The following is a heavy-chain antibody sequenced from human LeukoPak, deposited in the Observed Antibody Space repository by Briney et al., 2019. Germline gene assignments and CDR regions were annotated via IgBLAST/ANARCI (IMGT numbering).Heavy chain of an antibody. CDR2: IFGSGGSP. CDR3: GKTTVGYSSGQKPAWPVDF. J-gene: IGHJ4*02. V-gene: IGHV3-23*01. Sequence: GGSLRLSCEASGFTFGSHAMNWVRKAPGKGLEWVAGIFGSGGSPHYADSVKGRFTISRDNPRNTVYLQINSLRDDDTAVYYCGKTTVGYSSGQKPAWPVDFWGQGTLVTVSS. CDR1: GFTFGSHA. D-gene: IGHD5-18*01.